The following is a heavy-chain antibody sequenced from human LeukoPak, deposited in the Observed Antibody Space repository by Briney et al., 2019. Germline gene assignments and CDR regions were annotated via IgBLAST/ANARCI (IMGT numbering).Heavy chain of an antibody. CDR1: GYTFTGYY. J-gene: IGHJ3*02. CDR3: ARGPHTWIRLWFSGGADAFDI. Sequence: ASVKVSCTASGYTFTGYYMHWERQAPGQGLEWMGRINPNSGGTNYAQKFQGRVTMTRDTSISTAYMELSRLRSDDTAVYYCARGPHTWIRLWFSGGADAFDIWGQGTMVTVSS. V-gene: IGHV1-2*06. CDR2: INPNSGGT. D-gene: IGHD5-18*01.